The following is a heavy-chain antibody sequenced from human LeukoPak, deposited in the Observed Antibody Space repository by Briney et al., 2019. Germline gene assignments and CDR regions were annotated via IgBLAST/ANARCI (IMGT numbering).Heavy chain of an antibody. D-gene: IGHD1-7*01. V-gene: IGHV1-46*01. J-gene: IGHJ2*01. CDR2: INPSGGST. CDR1: GYTFTSYY. CDR3: ARMMEARTLSRYWYFDL. Sequence: GASVKVSCTASGYTFTSYYMHWVRQPPGQGLEWMGIINPSGGSTSYAQKLQGRVTMTTDTSTSTAYMELRSLRSDDTAVYYCARMMEARTLSRYWYFDLWGRGTLVTVSS.